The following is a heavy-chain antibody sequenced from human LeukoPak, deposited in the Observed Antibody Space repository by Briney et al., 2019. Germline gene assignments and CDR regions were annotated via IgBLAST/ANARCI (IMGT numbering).Heavy chain of an antibody. CDR3: ARYGFSSVWQGGWHAFDI. Sequence: GASVKVSCKASGYTFTSYYVHWVRQAPGQGLKWMGIINPTSGDTDYAQNFQGRVTMTRDMSTSTVYMELSSLRSEDTAVYYCARYGFSSVWQGGWHAFDIWGLGTMVTVSS. CDR2: INPTSGDT. J-gene: IGHJ3*02. V-gene: IGHV1-46*01. D-gene: IGHD6-25*01. CDR1: GYTFTSYY.